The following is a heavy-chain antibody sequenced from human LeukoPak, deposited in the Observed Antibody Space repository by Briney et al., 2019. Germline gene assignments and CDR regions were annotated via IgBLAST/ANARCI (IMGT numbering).Heavy chain of an antibody. D-gene: IGHD2-8*01. CDR1: GYIFTNYA. J-gene: IGHJ4*02. CDR2: INTNTGNP. Sequence: ASVKVSCKASGYIFTNYAMNWVRQAPGQGLQWMGWINTNTGNPTYGQGFTGRFVFSLDTSVSTAYLLISSLEAEDTAVYYCTRHDNGVSLDCWGQGTLVTVSS. CDR3: TRHDNGVSLDC. V-gene: IGHV7-4-1*02.